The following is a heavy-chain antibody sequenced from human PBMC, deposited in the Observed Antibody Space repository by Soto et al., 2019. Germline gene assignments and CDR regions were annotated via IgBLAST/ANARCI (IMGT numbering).Heavy chain of an antibody. V-gene: IGHV4-34*01. CDR1: GGSFSGYY. D-gene: IGHD3-3*01. CDR3: AREDTNDFWSGYYAPRMDV. Sequence: SETLSLTCAVYGGSFSGYYWSWIRQPPGKGLEWIGEINHSGSTNYNPSLRSRVTISVDTSKNQFSLKLSSVTAAGTAVYYCAREDTNDFWSGYYAPRMDVWGKGTTVTVSS. CDR2: INHSGST. J-gene: IGHJ6*03.